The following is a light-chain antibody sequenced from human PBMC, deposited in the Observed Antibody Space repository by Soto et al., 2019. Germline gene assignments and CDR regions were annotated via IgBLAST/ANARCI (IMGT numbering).Light chain of an antibody. J-gene: IGLJ2*01. CDR1: SSDVVTYKY. CDR2: EVS. Sequence: QSALTQPASVSGSPGQSIAISCTGTSSDVVTYKYVSWYQQHPGKAPKLMIYEVSIRPSGVSDRFSGSKSGNTASLTISGLRPEDEAYYYCCSYAGSTTRVVFGGGTMLTVL. V-gene: IGLV2-14*01. CDR3: CSYAGSTTRVV.